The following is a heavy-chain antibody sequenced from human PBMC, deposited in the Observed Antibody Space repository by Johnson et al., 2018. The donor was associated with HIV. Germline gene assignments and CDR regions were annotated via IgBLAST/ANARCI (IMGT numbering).Heavy chain of an antibody. CDR3: AIGRGEFPRHAFDI. J-gene: IGHJ3*02. CDR2: IKQDGSEK. CDR1: GFTFSSYW. Sequence: VQLVESGGGVVQPGTSLRLSCAASGFTFSSYWMSWVRQAPGKGLEWVANIKQDGSEKYYVDSVKGRFPISRDNAKSSLYLQMNSLRADDTAVYYCAIGRGEFPRHAFDIWGQGTMVTVSS. D-gene: IGHD3-10*01. V-gene: IGHV3-7*01.